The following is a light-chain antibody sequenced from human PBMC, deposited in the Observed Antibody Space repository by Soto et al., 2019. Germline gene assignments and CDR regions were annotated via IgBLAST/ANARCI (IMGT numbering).Light chain of an antibody. CDR1: RSLSRSF. Sequence: EIVLTQSPGTLSLSPEDRATLSCRASRSLSRSFLAWFQQKPGQAPRLLIYGVSSRATGIPDRFSGSGSGTDFTLTISRLEPEDFAVYYCQQYDNSPITFGQGTRLEIK. CDR3: QQYDNSPIT. CDR2: GVS. J-gene: IGKJ5*01. V-gene: IGKV3-20*01.